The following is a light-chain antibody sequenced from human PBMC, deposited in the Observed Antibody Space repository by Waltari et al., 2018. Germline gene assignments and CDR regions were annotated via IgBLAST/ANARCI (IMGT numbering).Light chain of an antibody. Sequence: DIVMTYPPPSLPVTAGEPATFCSRSRQSLLHSNGYNYLDWYLQKPGQSPQLLIYLGSNRASGVPDRFSGSGSGTDFTLKISRVEAEDVGVYYCMQALQTPSTFGQGTRLEIK. CDR3: MQALQTPST. CDR2: LGS. J-gene: IGKJ5*01. CDR1: QSLLHSNGYNY. V-gene: IGKV2-28*01.